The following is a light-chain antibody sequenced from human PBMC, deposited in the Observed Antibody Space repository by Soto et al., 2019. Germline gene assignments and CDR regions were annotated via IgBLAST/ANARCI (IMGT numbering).Light chain of an antibody. CDR2: AAS. CDR3: LQFNTFPWT. J-gene: IGKJ1*01. V-gene: IGKV1-39*01. CDR1: QSISSY. Sequence: DIQMTQSPSSLSASVGDRVTITCRASQSISSYLNWYQQKPGKAPKLLIYAASSLQSGVPSRFSGSGSGTDFTLTISSLQPDDFATYYCLQFNTFPWTFGQGTKVDI.